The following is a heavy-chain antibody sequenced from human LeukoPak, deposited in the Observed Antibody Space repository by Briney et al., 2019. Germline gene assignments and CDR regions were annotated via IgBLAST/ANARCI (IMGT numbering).Heavy chain of an antibody. CDR1: GFSFNSYW. CDR3: ARGGGLTSFGVVVFGTFYYMDV. V-gene: IGHV3-7*01. J-gene: IGHJ6*03. D-gene: IGHD3-3*01. Sequence: GGSLRLSCAASGFSFNSYWMTWVRQAPGKGLEWVAHIKQDGNEKYYVDSVKGRFTISRDNDKDSVLLEMNSLRGEDTAVYYCARGGGLTSFGVVVFGTFYYMDVWGKGTTVTVSS. CDR2: IKQDGNEK.